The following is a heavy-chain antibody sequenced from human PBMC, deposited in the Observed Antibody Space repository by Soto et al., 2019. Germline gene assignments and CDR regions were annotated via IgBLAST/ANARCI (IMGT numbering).Heavy chain of an antibody. CDR2: ISTDNGNT. CDR1: GYTFTSYG. D-gene: IGHD1-26*01. V-gene: IGHV1-18*01. CDR3: ARAHSGSYSDQPFY. J-gene: IGHJ4*02. Sequence: QVQLVQSGSEVKKSGASVKVSCKASGYTFTSYGISWVRQAPGQGREWMGWISTDNGNTNYAQKLQGRVTMTTDTSTSTVYMELRSLRSDDTAVYYCARAHSGSYSDQPFYWGQGTMVTVS.